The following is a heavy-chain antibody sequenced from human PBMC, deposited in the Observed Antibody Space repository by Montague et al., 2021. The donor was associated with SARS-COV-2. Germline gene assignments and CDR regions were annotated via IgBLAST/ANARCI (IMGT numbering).Heavy chain of an antibody. V-gene: IGHV3-66*01. CDR3: ARVVTYAFDV. CDR2: IYSDVST. Sequence: SLRLSCAASGFTVSSNYMSWVRQAPGKGLEWVSVIYSDVSTYYADSVKGRFTISRDNSKNTLYFQMNSLRAEDTAVYYRARVVTYAFDVWGQGTMVTVSS. D-gene: IGHD4-11*01. J-gene: IGHJ3*01. CDR1: GFTVSSNY.